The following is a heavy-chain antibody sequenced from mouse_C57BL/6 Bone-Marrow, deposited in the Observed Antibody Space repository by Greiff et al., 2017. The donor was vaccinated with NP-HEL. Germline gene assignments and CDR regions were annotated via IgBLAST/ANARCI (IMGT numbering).Heavy chain of an antibody. CDR1: GYTFTSFG. Sequence: VKLQESGAELARPGASVKLSCKASGYTFTSFGISWVKQRTGQGLEWIGEIYPRSGNTYYNEKFKGKATLTADKSSSTAYMELRSLTSEDSAVYFCARGYYGSVYFDYWGQGTTLTVSS. V-gene: IGHV1-81*01. CDR3: ARGYYGSVYFDY. CDR2: IYPRSGNT. D-gene: IGHD1-1*01. J-gene: IGHJ2*01.